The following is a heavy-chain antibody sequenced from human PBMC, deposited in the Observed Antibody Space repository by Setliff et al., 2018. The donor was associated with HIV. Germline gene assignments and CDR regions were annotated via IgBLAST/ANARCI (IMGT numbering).Heavy chain of an antibody. J-gene: IGHJ4*02. D-gene: IGHD6-19*01. CDR2: IYTSGST. CDR3: ARGRGIAVAGAGFDY. V-gene: IGHV4-61*02. Sequence: ASETLSVTCTVSGGSISSGSYDWSWIRQPAGKGLEWIGRIYTSGSTNYNPSLKSRVTISVDTSKNQFSLKLSSVTAADTAVYHCARGRGIAVAGAGFDYWGQGTLVTVSS. CDR1: GGSISSGSYD.